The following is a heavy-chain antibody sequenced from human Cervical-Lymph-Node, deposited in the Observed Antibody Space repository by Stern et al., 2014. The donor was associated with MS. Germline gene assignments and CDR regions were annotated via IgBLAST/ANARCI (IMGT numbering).Heavy chain of an antibody. V-gene: IGHV3-74*01. Sequence: EDQLVESGGGLVQPGGSLRLSCAASGFAFSNYWMQWVRQAPGKGLVWVSHITSDGRSTSYADSVKGRFTVSRDNAKNTLYLQMNSLRAEDTAVYYCVRDNYGVDYWGQGTLVTVSS. D-gene: IGHD4-17*01. CDR1: GFAFSNYW. CDR3: VRDNYGVDY. J-gene: IGHJ4*02. CDR2: ITSDGRST.